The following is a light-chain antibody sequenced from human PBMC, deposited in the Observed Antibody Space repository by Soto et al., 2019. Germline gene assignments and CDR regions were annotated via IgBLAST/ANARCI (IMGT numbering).Light chain of an antibody. CDR1: SSDVGGYNY. CDR3: SSYTSSSLEV. J-gene: IGLJ3*02. CDR2: DVS. V-gene: IGLV2-14*01. Sequence: QSVLTQPASVSGSPGQSITISCTGTSSDVGGYNYASWYQQHPGKAPKLMIYDVSNRPSGVSNRFSGSKSGNTASLTISGLQAEDEADYYCSSYTSSSLEVFGGGTKLTVL.